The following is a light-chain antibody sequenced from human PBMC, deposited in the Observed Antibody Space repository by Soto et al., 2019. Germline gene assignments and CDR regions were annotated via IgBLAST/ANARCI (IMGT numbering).Light chain of an antibody. J-gene: IGKJ1*01. CDR3: QQYNNWPRT. Sequence: IVMTQSPATLSVSPGERATLSCRASQSVSNNLAWYQQEPGQAPRLLIYGASTRATGIPARFSGSGSGTEFTLTISSLQSEDFALYYCQQYNNWPRTFGQGTKVDIK. V-gene: IGKV3-15*01. CDR2: GAS. CDR1: QSVSNN.